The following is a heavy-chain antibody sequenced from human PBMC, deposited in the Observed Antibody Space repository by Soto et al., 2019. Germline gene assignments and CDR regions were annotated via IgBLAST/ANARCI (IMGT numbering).Heavy chain of an antibody. Sequence: LRLSCAASGFTVSNNYMSWVRQAPGKGLEWVSVIYSGGTTYYADSVKGRFTISRDNSKNTVYLQMNRLRAEDTAVYYCARARDGYNFLYEPTWGQGTPVTVSS. J-gene: IGHJ4*02. CDR1: GFTVSNNY. CDR3: ARARDGYNFLYEPT. D-gene: IGHD5-12*01. CDR2: IYSGGTT. V-gene: IGHV3-53*01.